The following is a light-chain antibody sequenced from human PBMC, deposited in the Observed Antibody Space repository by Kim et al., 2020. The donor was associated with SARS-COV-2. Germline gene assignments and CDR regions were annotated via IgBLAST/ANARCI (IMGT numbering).Light chain of an antibody. CDR1: QSVRSS. CDR3: QQYSDWPLT. CDR2: GAS. J-gene: IGKJ4*01. Sequence: SPGERATPSCRASQSVRSSFLAWYQQNPGQSPRLLIYGASTRATGIPARFSGSGSGTEFTLTISSLQSEDFAVYYCQQYSDWPLTFGGGTKVDIK. V-gene: IGKV3-15*01.